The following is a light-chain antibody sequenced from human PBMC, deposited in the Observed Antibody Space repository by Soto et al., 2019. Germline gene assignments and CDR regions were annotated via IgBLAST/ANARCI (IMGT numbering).Light chain of an antibody. CDR3: CSYAGSSTFPYV. J-gene: IGLJ1*01. V-gene: IGLV2-23*02. Sequence: SALTQPASVSGSPGQSITISCTGTSSEVGSYNLVSWYQHHPGKAPKLMIYEVSKRPSGVSNRFSGSKSGNTASLTISGLQAEDEADYSCCSYAGSSTFPYVFGTGTKVTVL. CDR2: EVS. CDR1: SSEVGSYNL.